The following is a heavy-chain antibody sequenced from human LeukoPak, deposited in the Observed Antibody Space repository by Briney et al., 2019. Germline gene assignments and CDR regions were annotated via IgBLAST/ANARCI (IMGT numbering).Heavy chain of an antibody. V-gene: IGHV3-73*01. CDR1: GFTFSDST. Sequence: GGSLRLSCAASGFTFSDSTMHWVRQASGKGLEWVGRIRSKANSYATAYAASVKGRFTISRDDSKNTAYLQMNSLKTEDTAVYYCTRSLGYYYGSGSYYNSLFYMDVWGKGTTVTISS. D-gene: IGHD3-10*01. J-gene: IGHJ6*03. CDR3: TRSLGYYYGSGSYYNSLFYMDV. CDR2: IRSKANSYAT.